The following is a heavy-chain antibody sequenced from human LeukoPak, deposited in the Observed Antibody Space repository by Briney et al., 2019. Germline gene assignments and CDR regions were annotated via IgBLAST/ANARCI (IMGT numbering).Heavy chain of an antibody. D-gene: IGHD6-13*01. V-gene: IGHV5-51*01. CDR3: ARLVTQLATYEYFQH. CDR1: GYSFTSYW. Sequence: GESLKISCKGSGYSFTSYWIGWVRQMPGKGLEWMGIIYPGDSDTRYSPSFQGQVTISADKSISTAYLQWSSLKASDTAMYYCARLVTQLATYEYFQHWGQGTLVTVSS. CDR2: IYPGDSDT. J-gene: IGHJ1*01.